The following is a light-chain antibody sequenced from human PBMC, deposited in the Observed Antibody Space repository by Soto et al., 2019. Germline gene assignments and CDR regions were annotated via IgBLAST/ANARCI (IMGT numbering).Light chain of an antibody. CDR2: EAS. Sequence: EIVLTQSPATLSLSPGERATLSCRASEDVSSYLAWYQQRPGQAPRLLIYEASNRATGIPARFSGSGSGTDFTLTISSLEPEDFAFYYCQHRSKWPPWTFGQGTKVDI. V-gene: IGKV3-11*01. CDR1: EDVSSY. J-gene: IGKJ1*01. CDR3: QHRSKWPPWT.